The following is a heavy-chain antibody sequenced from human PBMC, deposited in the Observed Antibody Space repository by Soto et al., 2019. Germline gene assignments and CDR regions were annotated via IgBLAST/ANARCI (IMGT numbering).Heavy chain of an antibody. CDR1: GFIFSRYE. Sequence: PGGSLRLSCAASGFIFSRYEMNWVRQAPGKGLEWVSYINTRGNIIHYADSVKGRFTISRDNAESSLYLQMNSLRAEDTAVYYCARDIDYYDSSGYQDYWGQGSLVTVSS. CDR3: ARDIDYYDSSGYQDY. J-gene: IGHJ4*02. CDR2: INTRGNII. D-gene: IGHD3-22*01. V-gene: IGHV3-48*03.